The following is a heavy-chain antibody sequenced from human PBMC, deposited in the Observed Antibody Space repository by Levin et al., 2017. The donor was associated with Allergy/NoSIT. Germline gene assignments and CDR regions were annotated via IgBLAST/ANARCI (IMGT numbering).Heavy chain of an antibody. D-gene: IGHD6-19*01. J-gene: IGHJ3*02. Sequence: GGSLRLSCAASGLTVSSSYMHWVRQAPGRGLEWVSVIRSVGITYHADSVRGRFTISRDNSKNTLYLQMNSLRAEDTAMYYCAKEGVRSSGWNDALDIWGQGTMVTVSS. CDR3: AKEGVRSSGWNDALDI. CDR1: GLTVSSSY. V-gene: IGHV3-66*01. CDR2: IRSVGIT.